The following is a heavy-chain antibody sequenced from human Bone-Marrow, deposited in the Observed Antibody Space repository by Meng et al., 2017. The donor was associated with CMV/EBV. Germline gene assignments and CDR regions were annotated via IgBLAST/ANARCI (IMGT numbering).Heavy chain of an antibody. CDR1: GGTFSSYA. D-gene: IGHD6-19*01. J-gene: IGHJ4*02. CDR3: ARAYYSSGWTYYFDY. V-gene: IGHV1-69*05. CDR2: IIPIFGTA. Sequence: SVKVSCKASGGTFSSYAISWVRQAPGQGLEWMGGIIPIFGTANYAQKFQGRVTITTDESTSTAYMELSSLRSEDTAVYYCARAYYSSGWTYYFDYWGQGTLVTVYS.